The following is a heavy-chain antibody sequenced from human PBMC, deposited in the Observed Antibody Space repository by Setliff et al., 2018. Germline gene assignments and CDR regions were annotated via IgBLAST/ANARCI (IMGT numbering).Heavy chain of an antibody. CDR2: IYYSGST. CDR1: GGSISSGDYY. J-gene: IGHJ4*02. D-gene: IGHD2-15*01. Sequence: SETLSLTCTVSGGSISSGDYYWSWIRQPPGKGLEWIGYIYYSGSTYYNPSLKSRVTILSDTSKNQFSLILSSVTAADTAVYYCASERESASRQTYFDSWGQGTLVTVS. CDR3: ASERESASRQTYFDS. V-gene: IGHV4-30-4*02.